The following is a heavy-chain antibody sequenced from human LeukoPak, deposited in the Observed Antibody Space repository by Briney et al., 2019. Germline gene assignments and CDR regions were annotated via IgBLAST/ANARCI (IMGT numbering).Heavy chain of an antibody. CDR2: IYTSGRT. CDR3: SVAGS. J-gene: IGHJ4*02. D-gene: IGHD2-15*01. Sequence: SETLSLTCTVTVSGDSVSSKSWSWIRQPPGKGLEWIGYIYTSGRTSYKPSLRSRVTISVDTSKNQFSLTLSSVTAADPAVYYCSVAGSWGQGTLVTVSS. CDR1: GDSVSSKS. V-gene: IGHV4-4*09.